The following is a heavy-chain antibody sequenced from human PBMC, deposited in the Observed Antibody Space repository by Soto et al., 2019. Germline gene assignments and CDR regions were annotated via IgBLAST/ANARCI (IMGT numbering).Heavy chain of an antibody. CDR1: GVSISSSHYY. Sequence: QLQLQESGPGLVKPSETLSLTCTVSGVSISSSHYYWGWIRQPPGKGLEWIGSIYHSGSTYYNPSLKSRITISVDTSKTQFSLKLTSVTAADTAVYYCATSYGITVAATFDYWGQGTLVTVSS. CDR2: IYHSGST. V-gene: IGHV4-39*01. D-gene: IGHD6-19*01. CDR3: ATSYGITVAATFDY. J-gene: IGHJ4*02.